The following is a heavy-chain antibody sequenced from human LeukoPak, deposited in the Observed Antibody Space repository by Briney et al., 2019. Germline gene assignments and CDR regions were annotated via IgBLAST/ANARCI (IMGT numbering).Heavy chain of an antibody. V-gene: IGHV3-23*01. J-gene: IGHJ5*02. Sequence: PGGSLRLSCAASGFTFSSYAMSWVRRAPGKGLEWVSSISGSGGNTYYAQSVKGRFSISRDNSKNTLNLQMDSLRADDTALYFCAKDPWNTALANTNGWFDPWGQGTLVTVSS. CDR3: AKDPWNTALANTNGWFDP. CDR2: ISGSGGNT. CDR1: GFTFSSYA. D-gene: IGHD1/OR15-1a*01.